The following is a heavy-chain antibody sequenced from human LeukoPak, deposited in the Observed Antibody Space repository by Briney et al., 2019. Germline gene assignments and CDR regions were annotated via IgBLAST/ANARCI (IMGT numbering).Heavy chain of an antibody. J-gene: IGHJ4*02. CDR3: AKDWQRPDHCGGDCLDY. CDR2: ISYDGSNK. Sequence: GGSLRLSCAASGFTFSSYAMHWVRQAPGKGLEWVAVISYDGSNKYYADSVKGRFTVSRDNSKNTLFLQMNSLRAEDTALYYCAKDWQRPDHCGGDCLDYWGQGTLVTVSS. V-gene: IGHV3-30*04. D-gene: IGHD2-21*02. CDR1: GFTFSSYA.